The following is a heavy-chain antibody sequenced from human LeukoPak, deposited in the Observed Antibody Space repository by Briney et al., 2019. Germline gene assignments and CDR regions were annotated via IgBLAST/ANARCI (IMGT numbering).Heavy chain of an antibody. CDR1: GYTVTGYY. V-gene: IGHV1-2*02. Sequence: WASVKVSCKASGYTVTGYYIHWVRQAPGQGLEWMGWINSNSGATNYAQKFQGRVTMTRDTSITTAYMELSSLRSDDTAVYYCARVRSLDYWGQGTLVTVSS. J-gene: IGHJ4*02. CDR2: INSNSGAT. CDR3: ARVRSLDY.